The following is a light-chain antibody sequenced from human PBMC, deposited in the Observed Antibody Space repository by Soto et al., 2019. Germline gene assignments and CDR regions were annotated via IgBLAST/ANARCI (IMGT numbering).Light chain of an antibody. V-gene: IGLV2-11*01. CDR3: CSYVGRYRRI. CDR1: SSDIGGY. J-gene: IGLJ2*01. Sequence: QSALTQPRSVSGSPGQSVTISCTGTSSDIGGYISWYQHHPGKAPKLMVFDVTRLPSGVPGRFSGSKSGNTASLTIFGLQAEDEDDYYCCSYVGRYRRIFGGGTKLTVL. CDR2: DVT.